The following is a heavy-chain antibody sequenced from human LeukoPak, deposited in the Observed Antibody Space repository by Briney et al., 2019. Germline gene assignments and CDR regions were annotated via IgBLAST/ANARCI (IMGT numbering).Heavy chain of an antibody. V-gene: IGHV3-43*02. Sequence: GGSLRLSCAVSGFNFDDYVMHWVRQVPGKGLEWVSLISGDGDNTYYRDSVKGRFTISRDNSKNSLYLQMNSLRTEDTAFYYCGKGMETTLIWQFDSWGQGSLVTVSS. CDR1: GFNFDDYV. CDR3: GKGMETTLIWQFDS. D-gene: IGHD1-1*01. J-gene: IGHJ5*01. CDR2: ISGDGDNT.